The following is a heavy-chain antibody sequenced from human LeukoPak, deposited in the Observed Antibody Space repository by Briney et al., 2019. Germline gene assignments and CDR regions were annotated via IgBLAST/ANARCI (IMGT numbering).Heavy chain of an antibody. D-gene: IGHD4-11*01. CDR1: GFTVSSNY. J-gene: IGHJ5*02. Sequence: GGSPRLSCAASGFTVSSNYMSWVRQAPGKGLEWVSSISSSSSSIYYADSMNGRFTISRDNAKNSLYLQMNSLTAEDTAVYYCARSNYRNWFDPWGQGTLVTVSS. CDR3: ARSNYRNWFDP. CDR2: ISSSSSSI. V-gene: IGHV3-21*01.